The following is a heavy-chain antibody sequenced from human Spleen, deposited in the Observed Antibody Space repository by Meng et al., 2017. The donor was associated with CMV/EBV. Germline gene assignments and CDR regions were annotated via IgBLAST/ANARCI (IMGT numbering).Heavy chain of an antibody. Sequence: ASVKVSCKASTYTFTAYYMHWVQQAPGQGLEWMGWINPNSGGTNYAQKFQGRVTMTRDTSISTAYMELSSLRSDDTAVYYCARGIANSGLDVWGQGTTVTVSS. CDR3: ARGIANSGLDV. V-gene: IGHV1-2*02. D-gene: IGHD6-13*01. CDR1: TYTFTAYY. J-gene: IGHJ6*02. CDR2: INPNSGGT.